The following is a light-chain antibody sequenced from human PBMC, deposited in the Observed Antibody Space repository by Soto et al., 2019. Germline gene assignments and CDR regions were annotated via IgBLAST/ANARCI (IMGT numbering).Light chain of an antibody. CDR3: HQYGNSPWT. J-gene: IGKJ1*01. CDR2: AAS. CDR1: QSTFDTY. V-gene: IGKV3-20*01. Sequence: EVVLTQSPGTLSLSPGEGATLSCRASQSTFDTYLAWFQQKPGQAPRLLIYAASTRATGIPDRFSGSGSGTDFTLTISRLEPEDAAVYYCHQYGNSPWTLGQGTKVE.